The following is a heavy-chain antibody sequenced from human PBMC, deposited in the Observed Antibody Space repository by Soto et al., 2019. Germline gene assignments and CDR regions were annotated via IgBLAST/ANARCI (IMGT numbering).Heavy chain of an antibody. CDR2: INHSGST. CDR1: GGSFSGYY. Sequence: SETLSLTCAVYGGSFSGYYWSWIRQPPGEGLEWIGEINHSGSTNYNPSLKSRVTISVDTSKNQFSLKLSSVTAAGTAVYYCATLINIGYCSGGSCRLGYYYYGMDVWGQGTTVTVSS. V-gene: IGHV4-34*01. CDR3: ATLINIGYCSGGSCRLGYYYYGMDV. D-gene: IGHD2-15*01. J-gene: IGHJ6*02.